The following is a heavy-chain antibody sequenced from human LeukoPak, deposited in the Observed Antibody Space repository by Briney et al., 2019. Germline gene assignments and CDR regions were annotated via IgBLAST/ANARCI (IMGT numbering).Heavy chain of an antibody. J-gene: IGHJ4*02. D-gene: IGHD6-25*01. CDR2: IRYDGSNK. CDR3: ANPTTRAADY. Sequence: GPLRLSCAASGFTFSSYGMHWVRQAPGKGLEWVAFIRYDGSNKYYADSVKGRFTISRDNSKNTLYLQMNSLRAEDTAVYYCANPTTRAADYWGQGTLVTVSS. CDR1: GFTFSSYG. V-gene: IGHV3-30*02.